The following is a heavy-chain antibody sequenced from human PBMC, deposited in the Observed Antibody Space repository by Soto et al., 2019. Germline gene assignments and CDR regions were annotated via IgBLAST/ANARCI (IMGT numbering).Heavy chain of an antibody. CDR2: ISGSGGST. CDR3: AKGGTAVSKGKYYFDN. J-gene: IGHJ4*02. D-gene: IGHD4-17*01. CDR1: GFMFSTFA. Sequence: EVQLLEAGGGLVQPGESLRLSCAASGFMFSTFAMSWVRQAPGKGLEWVAAISGSGGSTYYADSVKGRFSISRDSSKNTLYVQMHSLRAEDTAVYYCAKGGTAVSKGKYYFDNWGQGTLVTVSS. V-gene: IGHV3-23*01.